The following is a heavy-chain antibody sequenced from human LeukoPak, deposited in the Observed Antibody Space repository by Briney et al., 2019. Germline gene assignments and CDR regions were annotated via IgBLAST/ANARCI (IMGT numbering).Heavy chain of an antibody. CDR3: ARDQGLTAPPPYGLDV. V-gene: IGHV1-69*06. D-gene: IGHD5-18*01. J-gene: IGHJ6*02. Sequence: GSSVKVSCKASGGTFSSYAISWVRQAPGQGLEWMGGIIPIFCTANYAQRFQGRVTITADTSTSTVYMELSSLRSEETAVYYCARDQGLTAPPPYGLDVWGQGTTVIVSS. CDR1: GGTFSSYA. CDR2: IIPIFCTA.